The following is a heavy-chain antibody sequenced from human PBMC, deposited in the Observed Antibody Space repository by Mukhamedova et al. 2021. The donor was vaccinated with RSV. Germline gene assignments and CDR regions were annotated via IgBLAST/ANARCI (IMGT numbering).Heavy chain of an antibody. Sequence: AAPVKGRFIISRDDSKDTLYLQMNSLKTEDTAVYYCTTHRRPYYDFWSGYYWFDPWGQGTLVTVSS. CDR3: TTHRRPYYDFWSGYYWFDP. V-gene: IGHV3-15*01. J-gene: IGHJ5*02. D-gene: IGHD3-3*01.